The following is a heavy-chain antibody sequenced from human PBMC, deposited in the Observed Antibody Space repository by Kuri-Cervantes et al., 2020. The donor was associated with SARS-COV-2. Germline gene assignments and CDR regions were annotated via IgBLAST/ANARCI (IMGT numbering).Heavy chain of an antibody. D-gene: IGHD3-10*01. CDR2: IIPIFGTA. J-gene: IGHJ3*02. Sequence: SVKVSCKASGGTFSNYALSWVRQAPGQGLEWMGGIIPIFGTANYAQKFQGGVTITMDESTSTAYMELSSLRYEDTAVYYCARERDYYGSGYIWGQGTTVTVSS. CDR1: GGTFSNYA. CDR3: ARERDYYGSGYI. V-gene: IGHV1-69*05.